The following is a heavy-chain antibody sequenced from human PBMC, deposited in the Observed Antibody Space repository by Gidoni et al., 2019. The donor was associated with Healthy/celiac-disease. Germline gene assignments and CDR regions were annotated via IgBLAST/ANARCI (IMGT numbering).Heavy chain of an antibody. D-gene: IGHD3-22*01. V-gene: IGHV4-59*01. Sequence: QVQLQESGPGLVKPSETLSLTCTVSGGSISSYYWSWIRQPPGKGLEWIGYIYYSGSTNYNPSLKSRVTISVDTSKNQFSLKLSSVTAADTAVYYCARGRRYYDSSGYYPLDYWGQGTLVTVSS. CDR3: ARGRRYYDSSGYYPLDY. CDR2: IYYSGST. CDR1: GGSISSYY. J-gene: IGHJ4*02.